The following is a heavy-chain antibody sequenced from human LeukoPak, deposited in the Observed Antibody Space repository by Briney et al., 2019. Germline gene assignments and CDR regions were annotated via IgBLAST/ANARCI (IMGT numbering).Heavy chain of an antibody. D-gene: IGHD4-17*01. CDR2: ISSTSGHI. CDR1: GFNFRIFS. V-gene: IGHV3-21*06. J-gene: IGHJ3*02. Sequence: PGGSLRLSCAASGFNFRIFSIHWVRQSPGKGLEWVASISSTSGHIYYADSVRGRFTISRDNAMNSVYLQMNSLRVDDTALFYCARMGDYGGDAYDIWGQGTVLTVSS. CDR3: ARMGDYGGDAYDI.